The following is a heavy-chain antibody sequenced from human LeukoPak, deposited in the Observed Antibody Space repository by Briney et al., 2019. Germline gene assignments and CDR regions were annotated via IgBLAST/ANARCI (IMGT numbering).Heavy chain of an antibody. CDR3: ARARSSGWVIDS. Sequence: GGSLRLSCASSGLTFSSYSTNWVRQAPGKGREWISYISSGGGGTYHADSVKGRFTISRDNAKNSLYLQMNSLRDEDTAVYFCARARSSGWVIDSWGQGTLVTVSS. CDR2: ISSGGGGT. D-gene: IGHD6-19*01. J-gene: IGHJ4*02. V-gene: IGHV3-48*02. CDR1: GLTFSSYS.